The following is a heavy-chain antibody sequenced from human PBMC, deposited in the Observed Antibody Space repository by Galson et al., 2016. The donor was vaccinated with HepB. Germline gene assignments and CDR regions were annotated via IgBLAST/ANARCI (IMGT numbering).Heavy chain of an antibody. D-gene: IGHD2-15*01. CDR3: ARLSPNCSRGRCDFDY. CDR2: IYYSGRT. J-gene: IGHJ4*02. CDR1: GGSINSSTYA. Sequence: SETLSLTCTVSGGSINSSTYAWGWIRQPPGKGLEWIGSIYYSGRTYYNPSLKSRVTISVDTSKNQLSLKLSSVTAADTAVYYCARLSPNCSRGRCDFDYWGQGLLVTVSS. V-gene: IGHV4-39*01.